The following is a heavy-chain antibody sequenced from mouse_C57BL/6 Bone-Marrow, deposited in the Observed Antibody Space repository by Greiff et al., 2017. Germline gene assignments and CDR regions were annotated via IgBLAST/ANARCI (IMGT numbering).Heavy chain of an antibody. CDR2: ISNLAYSI. Sequence: EVQVVESGGGLVQPGGSLKLSCAASGFTFSDYGMAWVRQAPRKGPEWVAFISNLAYSIYYADTVTGRFTISRENAKNTLYLEMSSLRSEDTAMYYCARHKTTVVDYAMDYWGQGTSVTVSS. V-gene: IGHV5-15*01. D-gene: IGHD1-1*01. CDR1: GFTFSDYG. J-gene: IGHJ4*01. CDR3: ARHKTTVVDYAMDY.